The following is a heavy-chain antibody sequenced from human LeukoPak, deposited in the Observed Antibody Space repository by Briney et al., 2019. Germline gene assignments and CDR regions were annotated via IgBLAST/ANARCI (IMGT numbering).Heavy chain of an antibody. J-gene: IGHJ3*02. CDR3: AKDDYGDYWDAFDI. CDR1: GFTFDDYA. D-gene: IGHD4-17*01. CDR2: ISGDGGST. Sequence: GGSLRLSCAASGFTFDDYAMHWVRQAPGKDLEWVSLISGDGGSTYYADSVKGRFTISRDNSKNSLYLQMNSLRTEDTALYYCAKDDYGDYWDAFDIWGQGTMVTVSS. V-gene: IGHV3-43*02.